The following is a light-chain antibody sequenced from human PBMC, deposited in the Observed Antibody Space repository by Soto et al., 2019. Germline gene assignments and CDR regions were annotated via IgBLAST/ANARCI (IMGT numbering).Light chain of an antibody. V-gene: IGKV3-20*01. CDR3: QQYGSSPLT. Sequence: EIVLTQSPDTLSLSPGERATLSCRASQSVSSNYLAWYQQKPGQAPRFLIYDASSRATGIPERFSGSGSGTDFTLTISRLEPEDFAVYYCQQYGSSPLTFGGGTKVEIK. CDR2: DAS. J-gene: IGKJ4*01. CDR1: QSVSSNY.